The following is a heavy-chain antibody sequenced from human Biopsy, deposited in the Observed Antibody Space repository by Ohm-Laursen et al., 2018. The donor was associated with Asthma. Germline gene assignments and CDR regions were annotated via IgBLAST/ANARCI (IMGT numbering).Heavy chain of an antibody. J-gene: IGHJ3*02. V-gene: IGHV1-3*01. CDR1: GYTSINYA. Sequence: ASVKVSCKPSGYTSINYAIHWVCQAPGQRLEWMGWINAGNGNTKYSQKFQGRVTITRDTSASTAYMDLSSLRSEDTAVYYCARTYYDFLTGQVNDAFGIWGQGTVVTVSS. D-gene: IGHD3-9*01. CDR3: ARTYYDFLTGQVNDAFGI. CDR2: INAGNGNT.